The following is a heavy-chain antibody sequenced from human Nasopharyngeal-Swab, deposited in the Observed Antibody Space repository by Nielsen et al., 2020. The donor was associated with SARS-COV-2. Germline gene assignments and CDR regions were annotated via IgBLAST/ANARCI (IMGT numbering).Heavy chain of an antibody. Sequence: ASVKVSCKASGYTFTSYAMHWVRQAPGQRLEWMGWINAGNGNTKFSQKFQGRVTITRDTSASTAYMELSSLRSEDTAVYYCARYYREGSGYSYYGMDVWGQGTTVTVSS. CDR1: GYTFTSYA. CDR3: ARYYREGSGYSYYGMDV. D-gene: IGHD3-22*01. J-gene: IGHJ6*02. V-gene: IGHV1-3*01. CDR2: INAGNGNT.